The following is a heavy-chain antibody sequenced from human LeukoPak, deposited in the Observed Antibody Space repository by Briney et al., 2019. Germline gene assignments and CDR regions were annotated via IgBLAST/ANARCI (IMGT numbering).Heavy chain of an antibody. J-gene: IGHJ4*02. V-gene: IGHV3-74*01. CDR1: GFTFSSYW. Sequence: PGGSLRLSCAASGFTFSSYWMHWVRQAPGKGLVWVSRINSDGSSTSYADSVKGRFTISRDNAKNTLYLQMNSLRAEDTAVYYCAREGGYYDSSGYLDYWGQGTLVTVSS. D-gene: IGHD3-22*01. CDR2: INSDGSST. CDR3: AREGGYYDSSGYLDY.